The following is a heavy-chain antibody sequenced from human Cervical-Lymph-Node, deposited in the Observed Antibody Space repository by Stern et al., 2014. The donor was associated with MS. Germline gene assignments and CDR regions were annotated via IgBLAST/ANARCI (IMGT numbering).Heavy chain of an antibody. CDR3: ARRVAAAGTHYYGLFGH. V-gene: IGHV1-2*02. J-gene: IGHJ4*02. CDR2: FSPKSGGT. D-gene: IGHD6-13*01. Sequence: QLVQSGAEVKEPGASVKVSCKASGYTFSDYYLHWVRQAPGQGLEWLGWFSPKSGGTNFAQKFQGRVTMTSDTSIATAYMELTRLRSDDRAVYYCARRVAAAGTHYYGLFGHWGQGTLVTVSS. CDR1: GYTFSDYY.